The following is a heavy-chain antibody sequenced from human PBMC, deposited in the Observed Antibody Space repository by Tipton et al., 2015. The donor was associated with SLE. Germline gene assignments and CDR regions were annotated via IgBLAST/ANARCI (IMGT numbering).Heavy chain of an antibody. CDR3: ARDRESMYCGDDCFMDPLGTYYYYYAMDV. D-gene: IGHD2-21*01. CDR2: ISHDGNNN. V-gene: IGHV3-30-3*01. CDR1: GFTFSNYA. Sequence: SLRLSCAASGFTFSNYAVEWVRQAPGKGLEWVAAISHDGNNNYYADSLKGRFTISRDNSKNTLYLQMNSLRAEDTAVYYCARDRESMYCGDDCFMDPLGTYYYYYAMDVWGQGTTVTVSS. J-gene: IGHJ6*02.